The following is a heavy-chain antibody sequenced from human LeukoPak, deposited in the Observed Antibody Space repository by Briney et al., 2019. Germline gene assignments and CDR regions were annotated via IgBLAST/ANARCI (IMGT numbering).Heavy chain of an antibody. J-gene: IGHJ4*02. CDR1: GFTFSSYS. V-gene: IGHV3-48*02. CDR2: IRSSGSTI. CDR3: VRDPDALDY. Sequence: GGSLRLSYAASGFTFSSYSMNWVRQAPGKGLEWVSYIRSSGSTIYYADSVKGRFTISRDNARNSVYLQMNSLRDEDTAVYYCVRDPDALDYWGQGTPVTVSS.